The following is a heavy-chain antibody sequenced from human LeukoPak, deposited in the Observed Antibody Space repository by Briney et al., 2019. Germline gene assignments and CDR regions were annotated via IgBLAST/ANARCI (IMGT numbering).Heavy chain of an antibody. V-gene: IGHV3-66*01. D-gene: IGHD5-18*01. CDR2: IYSDDTT. J-gene: IGHJ4*02. CDR1: GFTVSTHY. Sequence: GGSLRLSCAASGFTVSTHYMSWVRQAPGKGLEWVSVIYSDDTTYYADSVRGRFTISRDNPKNTLYLELNSLRAEDSAFYYCARARGFSYGSDYWGQGTLVTVSS. CDR3: ARARGFSYGSDY.